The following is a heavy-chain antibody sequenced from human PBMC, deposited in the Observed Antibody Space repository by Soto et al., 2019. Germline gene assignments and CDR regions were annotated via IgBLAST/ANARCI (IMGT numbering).Heavy chain of an antibody. CDR2: IDPSDSYT. CDR3: ATAPXYCSSTSCYYYYYGMDV. Sequence: GESLKISCKGSGYSFTIYWISWVRQMPGKGLEWMGRIDPSDSYTNYSPSFQGHVTISADKSISTAYLQWSSLKASDTAMYYCATAPXYCSSTSCYYYYYGMDVWGQGTTVTVSS. J-gene: IGHJ6*02. D-gene: IGHD2-2*01. V-gene: IGHV5-10-1*01. CDR1: GYSFTIYW.